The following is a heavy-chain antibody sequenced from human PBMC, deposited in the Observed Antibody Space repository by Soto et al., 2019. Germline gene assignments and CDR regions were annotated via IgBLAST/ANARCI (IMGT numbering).Heavy chain of an antibody. CDR3: AKDPVAGTSVD. Sequence: GGSLRLSCAASGFTFSNYAMSWVRQAPGKGLEWVSAISGGGDSTYYAGSVKGRFTISRDNSKNTLYLQLNSLRAEDTAVYYCAKDPVAGTSVDWGQGTLVTVSS. D-gene: IGHD6-19*01. CDR1: GFTFSNYA. V-gene: IGHV3-23*01. J-gene: IGHJ4*02. CDR2: ISGGGDST.